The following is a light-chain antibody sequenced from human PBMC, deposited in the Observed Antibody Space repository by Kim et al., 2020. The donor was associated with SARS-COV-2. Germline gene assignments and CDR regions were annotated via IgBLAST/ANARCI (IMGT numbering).Light chain of an antibody. V-gene: IGLV2-11*01. CDR2: DVS. CDR3: CSHAYTWM. Sequence: QSALTQPRSVSGSPGQSVTISCTGTSSDVGGSDYVSWYQQHPGKAPKLMIYDVSKRPSGVPDRFSGSKSGNTASLTISGLQADDEADYFCCSHAYTWMFGGGTKLTVL. CDR1: SSDVGGSDY. J-gene: IGLJ3*02.